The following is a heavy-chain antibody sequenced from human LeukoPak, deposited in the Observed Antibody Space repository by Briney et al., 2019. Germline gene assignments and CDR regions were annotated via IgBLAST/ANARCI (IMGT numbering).Heavy chain of an antibody. CDR3: ARGAGITIFWSALFVDYFDY. D-gene: IGHD3-9*01. J-gene: IGHJ4*02. V-gene: IGHV1-69*13. Sequence: ASVKVSCKASGGTFSSYAISWVRQAPGQGLEWMGGIIPIFGTANYAQKFQGRVTITADEPTSTAYMELSSLRSEDTAVYYCARGAGITIFWSALFVDYFDYWGQGTLVTVSS. CDR2: IIPIFGTA. CDR1: GGTFSSYA.